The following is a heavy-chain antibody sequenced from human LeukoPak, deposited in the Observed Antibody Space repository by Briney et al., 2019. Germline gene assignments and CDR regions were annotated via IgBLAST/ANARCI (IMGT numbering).Heavy chain of an antibody. CDR3: ASCIAAAGFGWFDP. D-gene: IGHD6-13*01. CDR2: INHRGSN. V-gene: IGHV4-34*01. Sequence: SETLSLTCAVYGGSFSGDYWSWIRQAPGKGLEWIGEINHRGSNNYNQSLKSRVTISVDTSKNQFSLKLSSVTAADTAVYYCASCIAAAGFGWFDPWGQGTLVTVSS. CDR1: GGSFSGDY. J-gene: IGHJ5*02.